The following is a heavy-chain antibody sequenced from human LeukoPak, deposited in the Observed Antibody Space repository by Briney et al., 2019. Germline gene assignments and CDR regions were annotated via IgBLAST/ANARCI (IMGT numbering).Heavy chain of an antibody. CDR3: ARGIYRVRHDQSTYYFVH. V-gene: IGHV3-33*01. CDR2: IWFDGSSK. Sequence: GGSLRLSCATSGFTFRSFAMHWVRQAPGKGLEWLALIWFDGSSKNYTDSVEGRFTISRDNSKNTLFLQMNSLIAEDTAVYYCARGIYRVRHDQSTYYFVHWGQGTLVTVSS. CDR1: GFTFRSFA. J-gene: IGHJ4*02. D-gene: IGHD3-16*02.